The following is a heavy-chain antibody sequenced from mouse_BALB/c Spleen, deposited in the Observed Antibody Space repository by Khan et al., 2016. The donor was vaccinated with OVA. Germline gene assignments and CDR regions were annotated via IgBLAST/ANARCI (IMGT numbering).Heavy chain of an antibody. V-gene: IGHV3-6*02. CDR1: GYSITSGYY. CDR2: ISYDGRN. CDR3: ARVERYYAMAY. J-gene: IGHJ4*01. Sequence: EVQLQESGPGLVKPSQSLSLTCSVTGYSITSGYYWNWIRQFPGNKLEWMGYISYDGRNKYNPSLKNRVSITRDTSKNQFFLKLNSVTTEDTATYYCARVERYYAMAYWGQRTSVTVSS.